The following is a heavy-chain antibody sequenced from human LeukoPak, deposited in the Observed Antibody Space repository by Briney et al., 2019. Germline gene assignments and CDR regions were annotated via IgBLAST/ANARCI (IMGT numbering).Heavy chain of an antibody. D-gene: IGHD3-9*01. V-gene: IGHV3-7*01. CDR3: ARGSGGYFDWLFVFDY. Sequence: PGGSLRLSCAASGFPFSSYWMSWVRQAPGKGLEWVANIKQDGSEKYYVDSVKGGFTISRNNAKNSLYLQMNSLRAEDTAVYYCARGSGGYFDWLFVFDYWGQGTLDTVSS. CDR1: GFPFSSYW. J-gene: IGHJ4*02. CDR2: IKQDGSEK.